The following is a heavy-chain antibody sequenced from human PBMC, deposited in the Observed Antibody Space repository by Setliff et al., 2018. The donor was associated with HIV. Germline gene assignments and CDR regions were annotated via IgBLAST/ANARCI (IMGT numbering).Heavy chain of an antibody. CDR3: ASVYCSISTCDDEYFFDF. CDR1: GYTFTSYY. J-gene: IGHJ4*02. D-gene: IGHD2-15*01. V-gene: IGHV1-46*01. Sequence: ASVKVSCKASGYTFTSYYIHWLRQVPGQGLEWMGVMNPNGRSTDFAQKFQGRLSLATDTSTNTVYLELNSLRSDDTAVYYCASVYCSISTCDDEYFFDFWGQGTLVTVSS. CDR2: MNPNGRST.